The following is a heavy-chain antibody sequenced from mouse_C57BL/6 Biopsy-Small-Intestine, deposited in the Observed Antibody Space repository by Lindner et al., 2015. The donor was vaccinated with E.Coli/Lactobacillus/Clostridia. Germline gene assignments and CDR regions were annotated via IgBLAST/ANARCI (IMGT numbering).Heavy chain of an antibody. Sequence: VQLQESGAELVKPGASVKISCKASGYAFSSYWMNWVKQRPGKGLEWIGQIYPGDGDTNYNGKFKGKATLTADKSSSTAYMLLSSLTSEDSAVYFCARNTNYFPMDYWGQGTSVTVSS. CDR1: GYAFSSYW. V-gene: IGHV1-80*01. CDR3: ARNTNYFPMDY. D-gene: IGHD1-1*01. J-gene: IGHJ4*01. CDR2: IYPGDGDT.